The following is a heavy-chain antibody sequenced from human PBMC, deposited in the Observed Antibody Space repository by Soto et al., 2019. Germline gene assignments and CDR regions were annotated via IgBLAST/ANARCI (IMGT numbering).Heavy chain of an antibody. CDR3: ARDREHLGPYYYYYYGMDV. J-gene: IGHJ6*02. V-gene: IGHV4-61*01. CDR2: IYYSGST. D-gene: IGHD1-26*01. CDR1: GGSVSSGSYY. Sequence: SETLSLTCTVSGGSVSSGSYYWSWILQPPGKGLELIGYIYYSGSTNYNPSLKSRFTISVDTSKNPFSLKLSCVTAADTAVYYCARDREHLGPYYYYYYGMDVWGQGTTVTVSS.